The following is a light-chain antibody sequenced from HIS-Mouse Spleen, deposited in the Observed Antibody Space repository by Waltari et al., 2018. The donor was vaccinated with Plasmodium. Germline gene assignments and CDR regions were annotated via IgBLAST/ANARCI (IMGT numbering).Light chain of an antibody. CDR3: SSYTSSSTVV. Sequence: QSALTQPASVSGSPGQSITISCTGTSSDVVGYNYFSWYQPHPGKAPKLMIYDVSNRPSGVSKRFSGSKSGNTASLTISGLQAEDEADYYCSSYTSSSTVVFGGGTKLTVL. V-gene: IGLV2-14*03. J-gene: IGLJ2*01. CDR1: SSDVVGYNY. CDR2: DVS.